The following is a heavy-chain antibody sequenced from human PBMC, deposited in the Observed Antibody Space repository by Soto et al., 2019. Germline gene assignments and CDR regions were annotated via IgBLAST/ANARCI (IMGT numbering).Heavy chain of an antibody. V-gene: IGHV3-21*02. D-gene: IGHD3-10*01. J-gene: IGHJ6*02. CDR2: ISSGSSYI. CDR3: TRDRVKIRGGYYHYYGMDV. CDR1: EFTFSVYS. Sequence: DVQLEESGGGLVKPGGALRLSCVASEFTFSVYSMNWVRQAPGKGLEWVSSISSGSSYIYYADSVKGRFTISTDNDKSSLFLHMNGLGVDDTAVYYCTRDRVKIRGGYYHYYGMDVWGQGTTVTVSS.